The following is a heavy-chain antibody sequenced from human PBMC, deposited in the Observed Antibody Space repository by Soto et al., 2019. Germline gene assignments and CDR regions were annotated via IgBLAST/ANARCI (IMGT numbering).Heavy chain of an antibody. Sequence: SETLSLTCTVSGGSISSSNYYWGWIRQPPGKGLEWIASIYYSGSTYYNPSLKSRVTMSVDTSKNQFSLKLSSVTAADTAVYYCARHLTFGGIIVILFDFWGQGTLVTVSS. CDR2: IYYSGST. J-gene: IGHJ4*02. CDR3: ARHLTFGGIIVILFDF. V-gene: IGHV4-39*01. D-gene: IGHD3-16*02. CDR1: GGSISSSNYY.